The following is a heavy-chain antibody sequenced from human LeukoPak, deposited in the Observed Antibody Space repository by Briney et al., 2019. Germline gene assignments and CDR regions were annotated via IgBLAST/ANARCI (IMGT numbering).Heavy chain of an antibody. CDR3: ARNLPAADY. CDR1: GFTFSSYA. D-gene: IGHD2-2*01. V-gene: IGHV3-74*01. CDR2: VNGDGSNT. J-gene: IGHJ4*02. Sequence: GGSLRLSCAASGFTFSSYAMSWVRQAPGKGLVWVSRVNGDGSNTIYADSVKGRFTISRDNSKNTVFLQMNSLRVEDTAAYYCARNLPAADYWGQGTLVTVSS.